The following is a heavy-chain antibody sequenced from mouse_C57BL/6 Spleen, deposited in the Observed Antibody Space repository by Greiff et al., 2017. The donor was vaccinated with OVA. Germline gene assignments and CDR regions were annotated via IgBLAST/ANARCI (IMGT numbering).Heavy chain of an antibody. Sequence: VQLVESGPELVKPGASVKLSCKASGYTFTSYDINWVKQRPGQGLEWIGWIYPRDGSTKYNEKFKGKATLTVDTSSSTAYMELHSLTSEDSAVYFCARSYYYGSSYYAMDYWGQGTSVTVSS. J-gene: IGHJ4*01. CDR2: IYPRDGST. CDR1: GYTFTSYD. D-gene: IGHD1-1*01. V-gene: IGHV1-85*01. CDR3: ARSYYYGSSYYAMDY.